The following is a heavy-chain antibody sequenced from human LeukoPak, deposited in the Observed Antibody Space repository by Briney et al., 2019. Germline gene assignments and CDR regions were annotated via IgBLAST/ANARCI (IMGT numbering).Heavy chain of an antibody. J-gene: IGHJ4*02. D-gene: IGHD3-22*01. Sequence: GGSLRLSCAASGFIFSSSAMSWVRQAPGKGLEWVSTLSGSGGNTYYADSVKGRVTISRDNSKNTLYLQMNSLRAEDTAVYHCAKGSYYYDSADYFDYWGQGTLVTVSS. CDR1: GFIFSSSA. V-gene: IGHV3-23*01. CDR3: AKGSYYYDSADYFDY. CDR2: LSGSGGNT.